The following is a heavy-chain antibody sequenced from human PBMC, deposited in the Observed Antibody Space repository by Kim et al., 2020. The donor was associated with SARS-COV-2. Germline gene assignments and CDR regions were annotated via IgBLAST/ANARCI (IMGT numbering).Heavy chain of an antibody. J-gene: IGHJ4*02. V-gene: IGHV3-23*01. CDR1: GFTFGNYA. CDR2: VSNSGGNT. CDR3: VRHSNSALN. Sequence: GGSLRLSCAGSGFTFGNYAMNWVRQAPGKGLEWVSDVSNSGGNTHYADSVKGRFTISRDNSKNTVYLQMNSLRAEDTALYYCVRHSNSALNWGQGTLVTVSS. D-gene: IGHD3-22*01.